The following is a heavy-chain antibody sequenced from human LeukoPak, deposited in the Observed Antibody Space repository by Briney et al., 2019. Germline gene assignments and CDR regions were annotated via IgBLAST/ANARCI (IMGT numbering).Heavy chain of an antibody. Sequence: PSETLSLTCAVYGGSFSGYYWSWIRQPPGKGLEWIGEINHSGSTNYNPSLKSRVTISVDTSKNQFSLKLSSVTAADTAVYYCARDPAAAAYFDYWGQGTLVTVSS. CDR3: ARDPAAAAYFDY. CDR1: GGSFSGYY. D-gene: IGHD6-13*01. CDR2: INHSGST. J-gene: IGHJ4*02. V-gene: IGHV4-34*01.